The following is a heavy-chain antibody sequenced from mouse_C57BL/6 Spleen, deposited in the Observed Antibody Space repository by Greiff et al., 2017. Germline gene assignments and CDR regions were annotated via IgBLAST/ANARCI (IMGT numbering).Heavy chain of an antibody. CDR2: ISDGGSYT. Sequence: EVKLVESGGGLVKPGGSLKLSCAASGFTFSSYAMSWVRQTPEKRLEWVATISDGGSYTYYPDNVKGRFTISRDNAKNNLYLQMSHLKSEDTAMYYCAYSKGYFDVWGTGTTLTVSS. D-gene: IGHD2-5*01. CDR3: AYSKGYFDV. J-gene: IGHJ1*03. V-gene: IGHV5-4*03. CDR1: GFTFSSYA.